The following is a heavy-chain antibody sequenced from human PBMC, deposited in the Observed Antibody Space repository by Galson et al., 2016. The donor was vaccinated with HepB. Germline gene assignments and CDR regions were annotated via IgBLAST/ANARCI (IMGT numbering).Heavy chain of an antibody. V-gene: IGHV6-1*01. CDR1: GDSVSSNSAA. CDR3: ARGNYGTDVYYYYGLDV. J-gene: IGHJ6*02. Sequence: CAISGDSVSSNSAAWNWFRQSPSRGLECLGRTYYRSEWYHDYAPSVKSRITINPDTSKNQFSLQLSSVTPEDSAVYFCARGNYGTDVYYYYGLDVWGQGTTVTVSS. D-gene: IGHD1/OR15-1a*01. CDR2: TYYRSEWYH.